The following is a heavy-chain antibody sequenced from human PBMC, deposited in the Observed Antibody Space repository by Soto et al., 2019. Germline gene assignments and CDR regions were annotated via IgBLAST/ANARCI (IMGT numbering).Heavy chain of an antibody. CDR3: ARVKRPLDAFDI. CDR1: GFTFSSYA. V-gene: IGHV3-48*03. Sequence: GGSLRLSCAASGFTFSSYAMSWVRQAPGKGLEWVSYISSSGSTIYYADSVKGRFTISRDNAKNSLYLQMNSLRAEDTAVYYCARVKRPLDAFDIWGQGTMVTVSS. J-gene: IGHJ3*02. CDR2: ISSSGSTI.